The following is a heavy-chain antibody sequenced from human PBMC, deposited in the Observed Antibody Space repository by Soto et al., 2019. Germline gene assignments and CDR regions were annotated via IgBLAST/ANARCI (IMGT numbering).Heavy chain of an antibody. CDR3: ARALGVFPTYYFDY. D-gene: IGHD3-3*01. Sequence: QVTLKESGPVLVKPTETLTLTCTVSGFSLSNARMGVSWIRQPPGAALEWLAHIFSNDEKSYSTFLNSRLTISKDASKSQVVLTMTNMDPVDTATYYCARALGVFPTYYFDYWGQGTLVTVSS. V-gene: IGHV2-26*01. CDR1: GFSLSNARMG. J-gene: IGHJ4*02. CDR2: IFSNDEK.